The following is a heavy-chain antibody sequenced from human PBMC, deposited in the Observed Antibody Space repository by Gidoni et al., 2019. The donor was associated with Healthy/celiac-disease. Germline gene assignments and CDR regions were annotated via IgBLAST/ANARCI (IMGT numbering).Heavy chain of an antibody. Sequence: QVQLVESGGGVVQPGRSLRLSCAASGFTFSSYGMHWVRQAPGKGLEWVAVISYDGSNKYYADSVKGRFTISRDNSKNTLYLQMNSLRAEDTAVYYCAKDANRQSWYFDLWGRGTLVTVSS. CDR1: GFTFSSYG. CDR2: ISYDGSNK. CDR3: AKDANRQSWYFDL. J-gene: IGHJ2*01. V-gene: IGHV3-30*18.